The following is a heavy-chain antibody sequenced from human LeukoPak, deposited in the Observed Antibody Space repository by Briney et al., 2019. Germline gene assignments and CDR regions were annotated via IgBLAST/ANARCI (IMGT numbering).Heavy chain of an antibody. CDR3: ARSIDILTGRLFDY. CDR2: ISYIGST. V-gene: IGHV4-39*01. Sequence: PSETLPLTCTVSGGSISSSSYYWGWIRQPPGKGLEWIGSISYIGSTYYNPSLKSRVSISVDTSKNQFSLKLSSVTAADTAVYYCARSIDILTGRLFDYWGQGTLVTVSS. CDR1: GGSISSSSYY. D-gene: IGHD3-9*01. J-gene: IGHJ4*02.